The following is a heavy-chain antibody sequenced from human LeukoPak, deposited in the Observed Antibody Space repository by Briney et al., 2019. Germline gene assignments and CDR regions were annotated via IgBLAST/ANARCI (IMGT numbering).Heavy chain of an antibody. CDR1: GFTFSSYW. CDR2: IKQDGSEK. Sequence: GGSLRLSCAASGFTFSSYWMSWVRQAPGKGLEWVANIKQDGSEKYYVDSVKGRFTISRDNAKNSLYLQMNSLRAEDTAVYYCTSPKTPSGSYGDFDYWGQGTLVTVSS. V-gene: IGHV3-7*03. CDR3: TSPKTPSGSYGDFDY. J-gene: IGHJ4*02. D-gene: IGHD1-26*01.